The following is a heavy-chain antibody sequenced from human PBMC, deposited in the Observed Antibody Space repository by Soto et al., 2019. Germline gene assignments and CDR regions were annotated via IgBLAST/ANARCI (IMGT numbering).Heavy chain of an antibody. CDR1: GGSISSGGYY. CDR2: IYYSGST. D-gene: IGHD3-10*01. V-gene: IGHV4-31*03. CDR3: AGVRGVNWFDP. J-gene: IGHJ5*02. Sequence: QVQLQESGPGLVKPSQTLSLTCTVSGGSISSGGYYWSWIRQHPGKGLEWIGYIYYSGSTYYNPSLKCRVTVSVDTSKNQFSLQLSSVTAADTAVYYCAGVRGVNWFDPWGQGTLVTVSS.